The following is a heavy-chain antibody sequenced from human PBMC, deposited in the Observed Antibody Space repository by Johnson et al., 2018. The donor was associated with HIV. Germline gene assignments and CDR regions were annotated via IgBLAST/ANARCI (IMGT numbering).Heavy chain of an antibody. V-gene: IGHV3-9*01. J-gene: IGHJ3*02. CDR3: AKDRYSSSPTAFDI. D-gene: IGHD6-13*01. Sequence: VQLLESGGGLVQPGRSLRLSCAASGFTFDDYAMHWVRQAPGKGLEWVSGISWNSGSIGYADSVKGRFTISRDNAKNSLYLQMNSLRAEDTALYYCAKDRYSSSPTAFDIWGQGTMVTVSS. CDR2: ISWNSGSI. CDR1: GFTFDDYA.